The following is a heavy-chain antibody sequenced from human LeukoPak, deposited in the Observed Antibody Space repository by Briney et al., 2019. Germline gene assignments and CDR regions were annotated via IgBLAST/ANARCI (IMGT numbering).Heavy chain of an antibody. CDR1: AFTFSSYS. CDR3: TRGSPGYSSSWLDF. Sequence: GGSLRLSCATSAFTFSSYSMHWVRQAPGKGLVLVSRINSDGSSRSYADYVKGRFTISRDDAKNTLYLQMSSLSVDDTAIYYCTRGSPGYSSSWLDFWGQGILVIVSS. D-gene: IGHD6-13*01. CDR2: INSDGSSR. J-gene: IGHJ4*02. V-gene: IGHV3-74*01.